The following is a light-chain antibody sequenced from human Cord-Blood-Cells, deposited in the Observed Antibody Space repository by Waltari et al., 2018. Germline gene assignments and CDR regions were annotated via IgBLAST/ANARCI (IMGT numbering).Light chain of an antibody. J-gene: IGLJ3*02. V-gene: IGLV2-14*01. CDR3: SSYTSSSTLT. CDR2: DVS. CDR1: SSDVGGYNY. Sequence: QSALTQPASVSVSPGQSITISCTGTSSDVGGYNYFSWYQQHPGKAPNLMIYDVSNRPSGVSNRFSGSKSGNTASLTISGLQAEDEADYYCSSYTSSSTLTFGQGTK.